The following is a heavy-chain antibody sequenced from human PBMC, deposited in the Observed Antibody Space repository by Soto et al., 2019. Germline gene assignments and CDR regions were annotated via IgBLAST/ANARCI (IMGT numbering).Heavy chain of an antibody. Sequence: SETLSLTSKVSGASISSFNWNWVRQPAGKGPEWVGRLNIAGTINYNSSFNSRITMSMDTSKNQISLHLRSVTPPHTPIHYCPRDRGEYTIRSFWYFSHWRHGTL. J-gene: IGHJ2*01. CDR3: PRDRGEYTIRSFWYFSH. CDR1: GASISSFN. V-gene: IGHV4-4*07. CDR2: LNIAGTI. D-gene: IGHD3-16*02.